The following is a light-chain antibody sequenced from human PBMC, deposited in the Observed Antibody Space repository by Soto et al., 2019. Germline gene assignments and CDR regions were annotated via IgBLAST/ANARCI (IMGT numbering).Light chain of an antibody. V-gene: IGKV1-5*01. CDR1: QSIRSW. CDR3: QQYDSYSQT. CDR2: DAS. J-gene: IGKJ1*01. Sequence: DIQMTQSPSTLFASVGDRVTITCRASQSIRSWLAWYQQKPGKAPKLLIYDASSLESGVPSRFSGSGSGTEFTLTISSLQPDDFATYYCQQYDSYSQTFGQGTKVEIK.